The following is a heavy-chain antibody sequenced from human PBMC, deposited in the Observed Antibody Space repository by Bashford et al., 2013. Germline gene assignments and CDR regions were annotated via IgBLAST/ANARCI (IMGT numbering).Heavy chain of an antibody. CDR1: GDSFTRSF. J-gene: IGHJ4*02. V-gene: IGHV4-59*01. Sequence: SETLSLTCDVSGDSFTRSFWSWLRRPPGKGLEWIGGSYYSGTTNSNPSLKSRVTISVDTSKKQFSLILTSVTAADTAVYFCARDRGDSSGYTSGFFDFWGQGIPGHRLL. CDR2: SYYSGTT. D-gene: IGHD3-22*01. CDR3: ARDRGDSSGYTSGFFDF.